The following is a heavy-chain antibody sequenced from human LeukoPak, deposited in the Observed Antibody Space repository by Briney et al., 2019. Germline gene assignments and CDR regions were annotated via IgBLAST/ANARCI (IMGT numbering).Heavy chain of an antibody. V-gene: IGHV3-7*01. CDR2: IKQDGSEK. D-gene: IGHD3-10*01. Sequence: GGSLRLSCAASGFTFSSYSMSWVRQAPGKGLEWVANIKQDGSEKYYVDPVKGRFTISRDNAKNSLYLQMNSLRAEDTAVYYCAKDNAYYYADYWGQGTLVTVSS. CDR1: GFTFSSYS. J-gene: IGHJ4*02. CDR3: AKDNAYYYADY.